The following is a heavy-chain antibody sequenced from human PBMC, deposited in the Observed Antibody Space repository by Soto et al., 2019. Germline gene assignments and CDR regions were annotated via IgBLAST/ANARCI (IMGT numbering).Heavy chain of an antibody. CDR2: ISRSGDYT. V-gene: IGHV3-23*01. J-gene: IGHJ6*02. D-gene: IGHD7-27*01. CDR3: ATGGFWVHYGMDV. Sequence: EVQLLESGGGLVQPGGSLRLSCAASGSSFSAYAMNWVRQAPGKGLEWVSAISRSGDYTFYSDSVKGRFTISRDNSRNTVDMEMNGLRAEDTAVSYCATGGFWVHYGMDVWGEATAVSVSS. CDR1: GSSFSAYA.